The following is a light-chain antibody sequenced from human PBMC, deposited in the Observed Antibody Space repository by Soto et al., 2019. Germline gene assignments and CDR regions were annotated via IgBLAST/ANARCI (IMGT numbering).Light chain of an antibody. CDR2: DNY. Sequence: QSVLTQPPSFSAAPGQKVTISCSGSGSNIANNYVSWYQQLPGTAPKLLIYDNYQRLSGIPDRFSGSKSGTSATLGITGLQTGDEADYYCGTWDSSLCAYVFGSGTKLTVL. V-gene: IGLV1-51*01. CDR1: GSNIANNY. J-gene: IGLJ1*01. CDR3: GTWDSSLCAYV.